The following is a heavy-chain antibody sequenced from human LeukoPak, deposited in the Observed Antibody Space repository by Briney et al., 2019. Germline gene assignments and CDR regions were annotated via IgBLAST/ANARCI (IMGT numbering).Heavy chain of an antibody. D-gene: IGHD4-11*01. CDR3: ARDSLNDTVTTH. Sequence: ASVKVSCKASGGTLSSYAISWVRQAPGQGLEWMGRIIPILGIANYAQKFQGRVTITADKSTSTAYMELSSLRSEDTAVYYCARDSLNDTVTTHWGQGTLVTVSS. CDR1: GGTLSSYA. J-gene: IGHJ4*02. CDR2: IIPILGIA. V-gene: IGHV1-69*04.